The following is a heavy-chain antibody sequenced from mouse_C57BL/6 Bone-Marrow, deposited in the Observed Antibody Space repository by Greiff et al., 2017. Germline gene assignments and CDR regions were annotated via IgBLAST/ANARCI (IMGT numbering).Heavy chain of an antibody. D-gene: IGHD2-3*01. CDR3: TRWLLRAY. Sequence: QVQLQQSGAELVRPGASVTLSCKASGYTFTDYEMHWVKQTPVHGLEWIGAIDPETGGTAYNQKFKGKAILTADKSSSTAYMELRSLTSEDSAVYYCTRWLLRAYWGQGTLVTVSA. CDR2: IDPETGGT. V-gene: IGHV1-15*01. CDR1: GYTFTDYE. J-gene: IGHJ3*01.